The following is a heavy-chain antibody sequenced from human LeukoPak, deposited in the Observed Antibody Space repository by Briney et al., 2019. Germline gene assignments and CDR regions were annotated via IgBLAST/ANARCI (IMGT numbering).Heavy chain of an antibody. CDR2: MYTIGSS. CDR3: ARGLRAVAGSSGFDY. V-gene: IGHV4-4*07. CDR1: GGSISSYY. J-gene: IGHJ4*02. D-gene: IGHD6-19*01. Sequence: SETLSLTCTVSGGSISSYYWSWIRQPPGKGLEWIGRMYTIGSSDYNPSLKSRVTMSLDTSKNQFSLNLTSVNAADTAVYYCARGLRAVAGSSGFDYWGQGILVTVSS.